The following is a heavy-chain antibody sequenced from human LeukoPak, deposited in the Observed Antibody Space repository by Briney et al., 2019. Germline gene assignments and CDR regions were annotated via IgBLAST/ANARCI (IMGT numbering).Heavy chain of an antibody. J-gene: IGHJ4*02. CDR2: IYYSGST. CDR1: GGSISSGGYY. V-gene: IGHV4-31*03. Sequence: SETLSLTCTVSGGSISSGGYYWSWIRQHPGKGLEWIGYIYYSGSTYYNPSLKSRVTISVDTSKNQFSLKLSSVTAADTAVYYCVRCGYSYGLHFDYWGQGTLVTVTS. CDR3: VRCGYSYGLHFDY. D-gene: IGHD5-18*01.